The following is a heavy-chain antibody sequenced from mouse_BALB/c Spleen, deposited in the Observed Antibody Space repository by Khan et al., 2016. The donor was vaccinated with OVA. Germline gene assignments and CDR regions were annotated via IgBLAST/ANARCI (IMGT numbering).Heavy chain of an antibody. CDR2: ISSGGDYT. V-gene: IGHV5-6*01. D-gene: IGHD4-1*01. CDR3: TGHLTDSFAY. CDR1: GFTFSSYS. J-gene: IGHJ3*01. Sequence: EVQLVESGGDLVKPGGSLKLSCAASGFTFSSYSMSWVRQTPDKRLEWVASISSGGDYTYYPDSVKGRFTISRDNAKNTLYLQMSDLKSEDTAMYYCTGHLTDSFAYWGQGTLVTVSS.